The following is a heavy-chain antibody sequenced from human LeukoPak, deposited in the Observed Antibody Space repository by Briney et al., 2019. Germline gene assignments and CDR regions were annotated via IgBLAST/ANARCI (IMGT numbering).Heavy chain of an antibody. J-gene: IGHJ4*02. CDR2: ISYDGSNK. V-gene: IGHV3-30*04. CDR1: GFTFSSYA. CDR3: ARDSSSWHKVDY. D-gene: IGHD6-13*01. Sequence: PGGSLRLSCAASGFTFSSYATHWVRQAPGKGLEWVAVISYDGSNKYYADSVKGRFTISRDNSKNTLYLQMNSLRAEDTAVYYCARDSSSWHKVDYWGQGTLVTVSS.